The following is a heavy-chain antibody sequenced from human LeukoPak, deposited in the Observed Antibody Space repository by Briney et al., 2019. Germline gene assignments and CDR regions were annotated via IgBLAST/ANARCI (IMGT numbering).Heavy chain of an antibody. CDR2: IIPILGIA. CDR3: ARGYNYYDSSDLFDY. J-gene: IGHJ4*02. D-gene: IGHD3-22*01. V-gene: IGHV1-69*04. Sequence: SVKVSCKPSGGTFSSYVISWVRQAPGQGLEWRGRIIPILGIANYAQKSQGRVTISADKCTSTAYMELSRLRSDDTAVYYCARGYNYYDSSDLFDYWGQGTLVTVPS. CDR1: GGTFSSYV.